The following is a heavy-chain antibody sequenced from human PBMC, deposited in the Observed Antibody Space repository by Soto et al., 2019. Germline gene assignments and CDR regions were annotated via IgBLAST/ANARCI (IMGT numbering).Heavy chain of an antibody. CDR1: GFTFSSYA. V-gene: IGHV3-23*01. J-gene: IGHJ6*03. CDR3: AKGGTARPLDYYYYMDV. D-gene: IGHD1-1*01. CDR2: ISGSGGST. Sequence: EVQLLESGGGLVQPGGSLRLSCAASGFTFSSYAMSWVRQAPGKGLEWVSAISGSGGSTYYADSVKGRFTISRDNSKNTLYQQMNSLRAEDTAVYYCAKGGTARPLDYYYYMDVWGKGTTVTVSS.